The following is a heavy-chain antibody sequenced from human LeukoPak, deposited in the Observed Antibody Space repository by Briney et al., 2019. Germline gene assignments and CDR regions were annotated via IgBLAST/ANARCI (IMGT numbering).Heavy chain of an antibody. J-gene: IGHJ4*02. CDR2: IKEDGTET. Sequence: GGSLRLSCAASGFMFNSNWMSWVRLAPGKGLEWVANIKEDGTETYYVDSVKGRFTISRDNAKNSLYLQMNSLRVEDTAVYYCAKEGRSLQTYWGQGTLVTVSS. D-gene: IGHD5-24*01. CDR1: GFMFNSNW. CDR3: AKEGRSLQTY. V-gene: IGHV3-7*03.